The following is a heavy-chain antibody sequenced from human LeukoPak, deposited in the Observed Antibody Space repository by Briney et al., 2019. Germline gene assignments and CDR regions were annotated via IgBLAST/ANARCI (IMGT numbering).Heavy chain of an antibody. D-gene: IGHD6-13*01. J-gene: IGHJ4*02. CDR3: AKYPASGGYFDY. CDR2: ISSSGSTI. CDR1: GFTFSSYS. Sequence: GGSLRLSCAASGFTFSSYSMNWVRQAPGKGLEWVSYISSSGSTIYYADSVKGRFTISRDNAKNSLYLQMNSLRAEDTAVYYCAKYPASGGYFDYWGQGTLVTVSS. V-gene: IGHV3-48*04.